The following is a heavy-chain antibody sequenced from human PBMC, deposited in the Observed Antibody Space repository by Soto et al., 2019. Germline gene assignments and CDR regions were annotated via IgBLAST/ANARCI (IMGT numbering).Heavy chain of an antibody. V-gene: IGHV5-51*01. Sequence: PGESLKISCKGSGYSFTSYWIGWVRQMPGKGLEWMGIIYPGDSDTRYSPSFQGQVTISADKSISTAYLQWSSLKASDTAMYYCARRIAGTRYYYYGMDVWGQGTTVTVSS. CDR2: IYPGDSDT. CDR1: GYSFTSYW. J-gene: IGHJ6*02. CDR3: ARRIAGTRYYYYGMDV. D-gene: IGHD1-7*01.